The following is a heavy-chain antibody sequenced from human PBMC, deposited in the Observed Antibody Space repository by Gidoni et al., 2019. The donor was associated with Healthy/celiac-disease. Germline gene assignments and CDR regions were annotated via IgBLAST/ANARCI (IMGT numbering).Heavy chain of an antibody. J-gene: IGHJ4*02. Sequence: QITLKESGPTLVKPTPTLTLTCTFSGFSLSTSGVGVGWIRQPPGKALEWLALMYWDDDKRYSPSLKSRLTITKDTAKNQVVLTMTNMDPVDTATYYCAHRYLYCSGGSCYPIFDYWGQGTLVTVSS. CDR2: MYWDDDK. V-gene: IGHV2-5*02. CDR1: GFSLSTSGVG. CDR3: AHRYLYCSGGSCYPIFDY. D-gene: IGHD2-15*01.